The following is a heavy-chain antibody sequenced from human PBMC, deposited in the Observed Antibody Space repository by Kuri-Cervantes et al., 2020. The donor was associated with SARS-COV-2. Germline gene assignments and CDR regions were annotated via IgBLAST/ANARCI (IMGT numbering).Heavy chain of an antibody. Sequence: GGSLRLSCAASGFTFSDYYMSWIRQAPGKGLEWLSYISSSGTYTNYADSVKGRFTISRDNSKNTLYLQMNSLRAEDTAVYFCAKDPTATTEYYYAMDVWGQGTTVTVSS. J-gene: IGHJ6*02. D-gene: IGHD1-7*01. CDR3: AKDPTATTEYYYAMDV. CDR1: GFTFSDYY. V-gene: IGHV3-11*05. CDR2: ISSSGTYT.